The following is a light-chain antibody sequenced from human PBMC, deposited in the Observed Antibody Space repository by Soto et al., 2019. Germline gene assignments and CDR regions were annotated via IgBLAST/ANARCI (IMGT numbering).Light chain of an antibody. J-gene: IGKJ4*01. CDR2: DAS. Sequence: DIQMTQSPSPLSASVGDRVTITCQASQDISNYLNWYQQKPGKAPKLLIYDASNLETGVPSRFSGSGSGTDFTFTISSLQPEDIATYYCQQYDNLPLTFGGRTKVDIK. CDR1: QDISNY. CDR3: QQYDNLPLT. V-gene: IGKV1-33*01.